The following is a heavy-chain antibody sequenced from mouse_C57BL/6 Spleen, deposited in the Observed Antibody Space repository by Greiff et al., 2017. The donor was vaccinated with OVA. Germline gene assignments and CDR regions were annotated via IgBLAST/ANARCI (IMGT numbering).Heavy chain of an antibody. CDR1: GFSLTSYG. Sequence: VMLVESGPGLVQPSQSLSITCTVSGFSLTSYGVHWVRQSPGKGLEWLGVIWSGGSTDYNAAFISRLSISKDNSKSQVFFKMNSLQADDTAIYYCARNSAYDGYPGGAMDYWGQGTSVTVSS. V-gene: IGHV2-2*01. J-gene: IGHJ4*01. CDR3: ARNSAYDGYPGGAMDY. CDR2: IWSGGST. D-gene: IGHD2-3*01.